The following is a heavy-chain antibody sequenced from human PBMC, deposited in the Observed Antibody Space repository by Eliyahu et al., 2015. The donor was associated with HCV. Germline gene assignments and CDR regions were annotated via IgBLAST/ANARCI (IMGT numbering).Heavy chain of an antibody. V-gene: IGHV3-48*01. D-gene: IGHD2-8*01. CDR3: ARGLFVLMVYRHNWFDP. Sequence: EVRLVESGGGLVXPGGSLRXXCAASGXXFSTYNMNWXRQAPGKGLEWVSYISSSSSTIYYADSVKGRFTISRDNAKNSLSLQMNSLRAEDTAVYYCARGLFVLMVYRHNWFDPWGQGTLVTVSS. CDR2: ISSSSSTI. J-gene: IGHJ5*02. CDR1: GXXFSTYN.